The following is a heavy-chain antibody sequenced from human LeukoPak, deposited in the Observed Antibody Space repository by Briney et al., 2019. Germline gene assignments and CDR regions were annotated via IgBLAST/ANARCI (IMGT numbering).Heavy chain of an antibody. CDR2: ISGSTGNT. J-gene: IGHJ6*03. CDR1: GFTFSSSG. CDR3: AKESSYYYYYYMDV. V-gene: IGHV3-23*01. Sequence: GGSLRLSCAASGFTFSSSGMSWVRQAPGKGLEWVSAISGSTGNTYYGDSVKGRFTISRDNSKNTLYLQMNSLRAEDTAVYYCAKESSYYYYYYMDVWGKGTTVTVSS.